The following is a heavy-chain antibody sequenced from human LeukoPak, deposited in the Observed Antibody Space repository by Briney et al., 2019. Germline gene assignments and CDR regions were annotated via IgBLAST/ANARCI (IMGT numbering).Heavy chain of an antibody. D-gene: IGHD6-6*01. V-gene: IGHV3-21*01. Sequence: PGGSLRLSCAASGFTFSSYSMNWVRQAPGKGLEWVSSISSSSSYIYYADSVKGRFTISRDNAKNSLYLQMNSLRAEDTAVYYCARGSAPYSSSSIYYYYYMDVWGKGTTVTVSS. CDR1: GFTFSSYS. CDR2: ISSSSSYI. CDR3: ARGSAPYSSSSIYYYYYMDV. J-gene: IGHJ6*03.